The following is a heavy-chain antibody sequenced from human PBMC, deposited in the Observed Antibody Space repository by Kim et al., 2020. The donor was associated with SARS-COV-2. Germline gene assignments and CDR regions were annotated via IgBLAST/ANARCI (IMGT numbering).Heavy chain of an antibody. CDR2: ISGSGGST. J-gene: IGHJ4*02. CDR1: GFTFSTYA. CDR3: AKVTYEVPSALRDGEGFFGY. V-gene: IGHV3-23*01. D-gene: IGHD2-2*01. Sequence: GGSLRLSCAVSGFTFSTYAMTWVRQAPGKGLEWVSAISGSGGSTYFADSVKGRFTISRDNSKNTLYLQMNSLRAEDTAVYYCAKVTYEVPSALRDGEGFFGYWGRGALVTVSS.